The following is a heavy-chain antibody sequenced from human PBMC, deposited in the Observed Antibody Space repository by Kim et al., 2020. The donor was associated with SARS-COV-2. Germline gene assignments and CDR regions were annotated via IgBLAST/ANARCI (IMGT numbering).Heavy chain of an antibody. J-gene: IGHJ6*02. V-gene: IGHV1-2*02. Sequence: ASVKVSCKASGYTFTGYYMHWVRQAPGQGLEWMGWINPNSGGTNYAQKFQGRVTMTRDTSISTAYMELSRLRSDDTAVYYCARGGVTIFGVVGEYYYYGMDVWGQGTTVTVSS. D-gene: IGHD3-3*01. CDR3: ARGGVTIFGVVGEYYYYGMDV. CDR1: GYTFTGYY. CDR2: INPNSGGT.